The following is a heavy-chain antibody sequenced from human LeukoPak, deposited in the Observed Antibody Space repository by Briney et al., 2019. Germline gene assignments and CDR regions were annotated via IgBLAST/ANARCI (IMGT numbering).Heavy chain of an antibody. Sequence: PGGSLRLSCAASGFTISGFFMTWVRQAPGKGLEWLANIKEDGSEKYYVDSVRGRFTISRDNAKNSLYLQMNNLRAEDTAVYYCARDRRSIRGGWPVDYWGQGTLVTVSS. CDR2: IKEDGSEK. D-gene: IGHD2-15*01. CDR3: ARDRRSIRGGWPVDY. J-gene: IGHJ4*02. CDR1: GFTISGFF. V-gene: IGHV3-7*01.